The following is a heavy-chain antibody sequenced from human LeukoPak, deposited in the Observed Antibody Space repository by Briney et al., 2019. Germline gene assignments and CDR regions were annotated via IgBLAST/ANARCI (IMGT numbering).Heavy chain of an antibody. CDR2: IYYSGST. V-gene: IGHV4-59*08. D-gene: IGHD6-13*01. CDR3: ARSSGQLVYFDY. CDR1: GGSISSYY. Sequence: PSETLSLTCTVSGGSISSYYWSWIRQPPGKGLEWIGYIYYSGSTNYNPSLKSRVTISVDTSKNQFSLKLSSVTAADTAVYYCARSSGQLVYFDYWGQGTLVTVSS. J-gene: IGHJ4*02.